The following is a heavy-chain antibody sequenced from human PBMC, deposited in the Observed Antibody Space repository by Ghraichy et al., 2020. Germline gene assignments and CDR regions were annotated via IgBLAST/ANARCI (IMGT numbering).Heavy chain of an antibody. J-gene: IGHJ3*02. D-gene: IGHD3-16*01. Sequence: ETLSLTCTVSSGSISSNDDYWGWIRQPPGKGLEWIGSIFYSGNVYYNPSLKSRVTISVDTSKNQFSLKLSSVTAADTAVYYCARHHWRGNDAFDIWGQGTLVTVSS. CDR3: ARHHWRGNDAFDI. CDR2: IFYSGNV. V-gene: IGHV4-39*01. CDR1: SGSISSNDDY.